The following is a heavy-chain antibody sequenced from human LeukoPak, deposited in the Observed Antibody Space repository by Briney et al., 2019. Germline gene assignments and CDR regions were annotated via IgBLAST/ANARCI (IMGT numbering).Heavy chain of an antibody. Sequence: PSETLSLTCAVYGGSFSGYYWSWIRQPPGKGLEWIGEINYSGSTNYNPSLKSRVTISVDTSKNQFSLKLSSVTAADTAVYYCARVSSSWYGRAFDIWGQGTMVTVSS. CDR1: GGSFSGYY. CDR2: INYSGST. D-gene: IGHD6-13*01. CDR3: ARVSSSWYGRAFDI. J-gene: IGHJ3*02. V-gene: IGHV4-34*01.